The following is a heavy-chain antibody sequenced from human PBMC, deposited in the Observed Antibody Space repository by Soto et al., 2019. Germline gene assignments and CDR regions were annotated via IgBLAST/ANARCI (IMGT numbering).Heavy chain of an antibody. V-gene: IGHV1-18*01. CDR1: GYTFTSYG. D-gene: IGHD6-19*01. J-gene: IGHJ6*02. Sequence: GASVKVSCKASGYTFTSYGISWVRQAPGQGLEWMGWISAYNGNTDYAQKFQGRVTMTTDTSTSTAYMELRSLTSDDTAVYYCARDIIAVAGRYYYKGMDVWGQGTTVNVSS. CDR2: ISAYNGNT. CDR3: ARDIIAVAGRYYYKGMDV.